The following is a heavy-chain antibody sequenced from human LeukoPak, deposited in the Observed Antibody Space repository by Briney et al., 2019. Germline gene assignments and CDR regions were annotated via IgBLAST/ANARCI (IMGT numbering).Heavy chain of an antibody. V-gene: IGHV4-30-2*01. CDR2: IYHSGST. CDR1: GGSISSGGYS. J-gene: IGHJ6*02. D-gene: IGHD4-4*01. CDR3: ARGPGLNYSRNYYYYGMDV. Sequence: SETLSLTCAVSGGSISSGGYSWSWIRQPPGKGLEWIGYIYHSGSTYYNPSLKSRVTISEDRSKNQFSLKLSSVTAADAAVYYCARGPGLNYSRNYYYYGMDVWGQGTTVTVSS.